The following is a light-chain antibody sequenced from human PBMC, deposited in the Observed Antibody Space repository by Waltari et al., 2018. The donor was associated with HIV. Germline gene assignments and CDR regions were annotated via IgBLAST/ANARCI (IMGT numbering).Light chain of an antibody. CDR3: ATWDDSLNGYV. CDR1: TSNIGTNN. J-gene: IGLJ1*01. V-gene: IGLV1-44*01. CDR2: SSH. Sequence: QSVLTQPASASGTPGQRVTISCSGSTSNIGTNNVNWYQQFPGAAPKPLIYSSHQRPSGVPDRFSGSKSDTSASLAISGLQSEDEGDYYCATWDDSLNGYVFGPGTKVTVL.